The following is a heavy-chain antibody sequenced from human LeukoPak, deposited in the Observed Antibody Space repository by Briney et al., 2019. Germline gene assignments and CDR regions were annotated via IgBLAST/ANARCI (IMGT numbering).Heavy chain of an antibody. CDR3: ARVLDDSPTEYYFDY. J-gene: IGHJ4*02. CDR1: GGTFSSYA. D-gene: IGHD3/OR15-3a*01. CDR2: IIPIFGTA. V-gene: IGHV1-69*01. Sequence: SVKVSCKASGGTFSSYAISWVRQAPGQGLEWMGGIIPIFGTANYAQKFQGRVTITADESTSTAYMELSSLRSEDTAVYYCARVLDDSPTEYYFDYRGQGTLVTVSS.